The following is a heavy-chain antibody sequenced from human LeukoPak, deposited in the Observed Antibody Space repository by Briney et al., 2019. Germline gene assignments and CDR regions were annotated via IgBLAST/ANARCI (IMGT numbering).Heavy chain of an antibody. D-gene: IGHD5-12*01. CDR2: ISSSSSTI. V-gene: IGHV3-48*01. J-gene: IGHJ6*02. Sequence: PGGSLRLSCAASGFTFSSYSMNWVRQAPGKGLEWVSYISSSSSTIYYADSVKGRFTISRDNAKNSLYLQMNSLRAEDTAVYYCARDYNSGYDYGYYYYYYGMDVWGQGTTVTVSS. CDR3: ARDYNSGYDYGYYYYYYGMDV. CDR1: GFTFSSYS.